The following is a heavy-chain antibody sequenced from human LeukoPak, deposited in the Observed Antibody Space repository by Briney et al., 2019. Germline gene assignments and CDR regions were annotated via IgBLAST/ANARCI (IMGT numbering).Heavy chain of an antibody. V-gene: IGHV1-18*01. CDR2: ISAYNGNT. Sequence: ASVKVSCEASGYTFTSYGISWVRQAPGQGLEWMGWISAYNGNTNYAQKLQGRVTMTTDTSTSTAYMELRSLRSDDTAVYYCARGPIVPAAYVYFDYWGQGTLVTVSS. CDR1: GYTFTSYG. D-gene: IGHD2-2*01. CDR3: ARGPIVPAAYVYFDY. J-gene: IGHJ4*02.